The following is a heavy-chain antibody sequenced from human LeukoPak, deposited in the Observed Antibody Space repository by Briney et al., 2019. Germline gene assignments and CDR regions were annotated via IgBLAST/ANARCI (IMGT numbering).Heavy chain of an antibody. Sequence: PGGSLRLSCAASGFTFSNYAMTWVRQAPGKGLEWVSFISDGGGSTYYADSVKGRFTVSRDNSKNTMYLQMNSLRAEDTAVYYCAKGDGGNSILGYRGQGTLVTVSS. CDR2: ISDGGGST. J-gene: IGHJ4*02. V-gene: IGHV3-23*01. CDR1: GFTFSNYA. CDR3: AKGDGGNSILGY. D-gene: IGHD4-23*01.